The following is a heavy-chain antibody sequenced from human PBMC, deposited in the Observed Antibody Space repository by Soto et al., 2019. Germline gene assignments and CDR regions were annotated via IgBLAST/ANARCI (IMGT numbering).Heavy chain of an antibody. D-gene: IGHD2-15*01. J-gene: IGHJ4*02. CDR1: GDSVCSNSAA. Sequence: PPATFSPTCGISGDSVCSNSAASDSFKQSPSRGLEWLGRTYYRSKWYYDYAVSVKSRVTINPDTSKNQFSLQLNSVTPEDTALYYFGRSKGFVDYWGKGTPVTVTS. CDR2: TYYRSKWYY. V-gene: IGHV6-1*01. CDR3: GRSKGFVDY.